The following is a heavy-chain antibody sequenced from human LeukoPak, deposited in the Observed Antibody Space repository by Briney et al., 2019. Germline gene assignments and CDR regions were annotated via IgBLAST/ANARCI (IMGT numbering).Heavy chain of an antibody. CDR2: ISSSSSTI. V-gene: IGHV3-48*01. J-gene: IGHJ4*02. Sequence: GGSLGLSCAASGFTFSSYSMNWVRQAPGKGLEWVSYISSSSSTIYYADSVKGRFTISRDNAKNSLYLQMNSLRAEDTAVYYCARLGFRGGDYWGQGTLVTVSS. D-gene: IGHD3-16*01. CDR1: GFTFSSYS. CDR3: ARLGFRGGDY.